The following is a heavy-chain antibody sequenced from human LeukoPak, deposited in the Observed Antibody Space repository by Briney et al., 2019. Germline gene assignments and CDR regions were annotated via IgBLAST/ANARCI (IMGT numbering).Heavy chain of an antibody. CDR1: GFTFSSYT. Sequence: PGGSLRLSCAASGFTFSSYTMNWVRQAPGKGLEWVSSISGSSRHKYYADSVKGRFTISRDNAKNSLYLQMNSLRAEATAVYDCARTANFAAGYYIDYWGQGTLVTVSS. V-gene: IGHV3-21*01. CDR2: ISGSSRHK. J-gene: IGHJ4*02. D-gene: IGHD6-13*01. CDR3: ARTANFAAGYYIDY.